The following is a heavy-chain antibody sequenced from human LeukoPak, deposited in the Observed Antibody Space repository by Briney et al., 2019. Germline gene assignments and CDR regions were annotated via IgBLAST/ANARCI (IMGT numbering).Heavy chain of an antibody. CDR1: GFTFNRHW. V-gene: IGHV3-7*01. CDR2: VNPDMSEK. D-gene: IGHD2-2*01. CDR3: ARDGLPVALDK. Sequence: PGGSLRLSCAASGFTFNRHWMTWVRQAPGKGLEWIANVNPDMSEKNYVESVKGRLTISRDKVKNSLYLQMNSLRGDDTAVYYCARDGLPVALDKWGQGTLVTVSS. J-gene: IGHJ4*02.